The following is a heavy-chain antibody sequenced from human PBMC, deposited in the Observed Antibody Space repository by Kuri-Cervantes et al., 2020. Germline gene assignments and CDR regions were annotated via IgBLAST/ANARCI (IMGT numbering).Heavy chain of an antibody. Sequence: SVKVSCKASGGTFRSYAISWVRQAPGQGLEWMGGIIPIFDTANYAQKFQGRVTINTDESTAYLELSSLRSEDTAVYHCASPQYMTMRITTAFHIWGQGTMVTVSS. CDR1: GGTFRSYA. CDR2: IIPIFDTA. J-gene: IGHJ3*02. D-gene: IGHD4/OR15-4a*01. V-gene: IGHV1-69*05. CDR3: ASPQYMTMRITTAFHI.